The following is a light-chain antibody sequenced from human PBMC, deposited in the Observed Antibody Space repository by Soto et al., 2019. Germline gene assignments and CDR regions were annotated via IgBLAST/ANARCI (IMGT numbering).Light chain of an antibody. Sequence: EIVLTQSPGTLSLSPGERATLSCRASQSVNNNYLAWYQQKPGQAPRLLIYGASSRAAGIPDRFSGSGSGTDFTLTISRLEPEDFAVYHCQQHGSSSYTFGQGTKLEIK. CDR1: QSVNNNY. CDR2: GAS. J-gene: IGKJ2*01. V-gene: IGKV3-20*01. CDR3: QQHGSSSYT.